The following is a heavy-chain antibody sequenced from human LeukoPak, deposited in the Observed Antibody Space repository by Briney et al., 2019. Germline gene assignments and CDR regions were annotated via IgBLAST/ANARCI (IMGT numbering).Heavy chain of an antibody. J-gene: IGHJ6*03. V-gene: IGHV4-59*12. D-gene: IGHD3-22*01. CDR2: IFYSGIT. CDR1: GDSITSYF. CDR3: ARDQYYYDSSGLRTMDV. Sequence: SETLSLTCTVSGDSITSYFWSWIRQPPGKGLEWVGYIFYSGITNYNPSLKSRVTMSVDTSKNQFSLKLSSVTAADTAVYYCARDQYYYDSSGLRTMDVWGKGTTVTISS.